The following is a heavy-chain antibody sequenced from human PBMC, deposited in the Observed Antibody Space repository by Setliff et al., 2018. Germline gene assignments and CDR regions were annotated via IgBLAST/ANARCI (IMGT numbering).Heavy chain of an antibody. V-gene: IGHV5-51*01. CDR2: VYPGDSET. CDR3: GRSPGLAEGGSWFAP. CDR1: GYSFPSYW. D-gene: IGHD6-13*01. Sequence: GESLKISCEASGYSFPSYWIGWVRQMPGKGLERMGSVYPGDSETRYSPSFQGQVTISADKSIGTAYLQWSSLKASDTAIYYCGRSPGLAEGGSWFAPWGQGTLVTVSS. J-gene: IGHJ5*02.